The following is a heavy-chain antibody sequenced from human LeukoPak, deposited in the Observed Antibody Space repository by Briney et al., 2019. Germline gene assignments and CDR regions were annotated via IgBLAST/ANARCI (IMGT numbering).Heavy chain of an antibody. CDR3: ASGSASKYYDFWSGYYRLDY. CDR2: MNPNSGNT. V-gene: IGHV1-8*01. CDR1: GYTFTSYD. D-gene: IGHD3-3*01. Sequence: GASVKVSCKTSGYTFTSYDINWVRQATGQGLEGMGWMNPNSGNTGYAQKFQCRVTMTRNTSISTAYMELSSLRSEDTAVYYCASGSASKYYDFWSGYYRLDYWGQGTLVTVSS. J-gene: IGHJ4*02.